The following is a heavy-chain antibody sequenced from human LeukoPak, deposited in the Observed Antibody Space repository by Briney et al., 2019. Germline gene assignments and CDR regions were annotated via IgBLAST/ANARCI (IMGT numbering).Heavy chain of an antibody. CDR1: GYTFTNYD. J-gene: IGHJ5*02. V-gene: IGHV1-8*03. Sequence: ASVQVSCKASGYTFTNYDINWVRQATGQGLDWMGWMNPNSGNTGYAQKFQGRVTITRNTSISTAYMELSSLRSEDTAVYYCARVPRYYGSGSYKFDPWGQGTLVTVSS. CDR2: MNPNSGNT. CDR3: ARVPRYYGSGSYKFDP. D-gene: IGHD3-10*01.